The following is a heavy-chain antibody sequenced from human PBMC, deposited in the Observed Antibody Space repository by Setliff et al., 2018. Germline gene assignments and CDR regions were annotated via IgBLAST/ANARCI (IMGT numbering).Heavy chain of an antibody. CDR2: INHRGST. Sequence: SETLSLTCTVSADSITSHYWSRIRQPPGKGLEWIGYINHRGSTNYNPSLKSRATISVEVSKNQLSLKLRSVTAADTAVYYCARREERSPTWFDPWGQGTLVTSPQ. CDR1: ADSITSHY. V-gene: IGHV4-59*08. J-gene: IGHJ5*02. CDR3: ARREERSPTWFDP.